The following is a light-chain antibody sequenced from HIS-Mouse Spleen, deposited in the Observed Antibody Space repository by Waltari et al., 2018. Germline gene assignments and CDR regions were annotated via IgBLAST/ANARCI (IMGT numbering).Light chain of an antibody. Sequence: QSVLTQPPSVSGAPGQMVTISCTGSSSNIGAGYDVHWYQQLPGTAPKLLIYGNSNRPSGVPDRVSGSKSGTSASLAITGLQAEDEADYYCQSYDSSLSGYWVFGGGTKLTVL. V-gene: IGLV1-40*01. J-gene: IGLJ3*02. CDR2: GNS. CDR1: SSNIGAGYD. CDR3: QSYDSSLSGYWV.